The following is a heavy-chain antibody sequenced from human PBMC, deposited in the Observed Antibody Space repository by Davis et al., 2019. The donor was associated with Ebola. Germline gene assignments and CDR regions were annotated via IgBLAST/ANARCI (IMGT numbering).Heavy chain of an antibody. J-gene: IGHJ5*02. CDR2: ISSSSNYI. CDR3: ANGNYDSDGYWGYWLDP. D-gene: IGHD3-22*01. CDR1: GFTFSSYS. Sequence: GESLKISCAASGFTFSSYSMNWVRQAPGKGLEWVSFISSSSNYIYYADSVKVRFTTSRDNAKNSLYLQMNTLRAEDTAVYYCANGNYDSDGYWGYWLDPWGQGTLVTVSS. V-gene: IGHV3-21*04.